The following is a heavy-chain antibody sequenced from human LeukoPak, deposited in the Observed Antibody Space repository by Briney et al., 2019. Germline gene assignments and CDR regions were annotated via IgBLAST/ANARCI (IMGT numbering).Heavy chain of an antibody. J-gene: IGHJ4*02. CDR3: ARDVDSSGYYLDY. CDR2: IYYSGST. D-gene: IGHD3-22*01. CDR1: GGSISSYY. V-gene: IGHV4-59*01. Sequence: PSETLSLTCTVSGGSISSYYWSWIRQPPGKGLEWIGYIYYSGSTNYDPSLKSRVTISVDTSKNQFSLKLSSVTAADTAVYYCARDVDSSGYYLDYWGQGTLVTVSS.